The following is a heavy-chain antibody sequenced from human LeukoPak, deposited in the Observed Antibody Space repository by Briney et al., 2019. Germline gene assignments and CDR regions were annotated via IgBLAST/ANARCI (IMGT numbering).Heavy chain of an antibody. J-gene: IGHJ4*02. D-gene: IGHD3-22*01. Sequence: NPSETLSLTCTVSGGAISSSHYYWGWIRQPPGKGLEWIGSIYYSWSTSYNSSLKSRVTISVDTSKNQFSLKLSSVTAADTAVYYCAILPARDTYYYDSSGYYRPGVHWGQGTLATVSS. CDR3: AILPARDTYYYDSSGYYRPGVH. CDR2: IYYSWST. CDR1: GGAISSSHYY. V-gene: IGHV4-39*07.